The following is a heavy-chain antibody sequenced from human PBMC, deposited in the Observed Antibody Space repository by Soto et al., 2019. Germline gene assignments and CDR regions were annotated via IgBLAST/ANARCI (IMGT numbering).Heavy chain of an antibody. CDR3: ARHGYSGYDWPFDY. CDR1: GYSFSSSW. V-gene: IGHV5-51*01. D-gene: IGHD5-12*01. J-gene: IGHJ4*02. CDR2: IYPGDSDT. Sequence: GGALKISRKGFGYSFSSSWIGWLRQMPGKGLEWMGIIYPGDSDTRYSPSFQGQVTISADKSISTAYLQWSSLKASDTAIYYCARHGYSGYDWPFDYWGQGTLVTVSS.